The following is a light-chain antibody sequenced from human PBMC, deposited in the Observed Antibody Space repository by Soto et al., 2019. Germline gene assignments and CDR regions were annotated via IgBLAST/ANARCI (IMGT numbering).Light chain of an antibody. J-gene: IGLJ3*02. V-gene: IGLV1-51*02. CDR1: SSNIGNNY. CDR3: GTWDSSLSAWV. Sequence: QSVLTQPPSVSAAPGQKVTISCSGSSSNIGNNYVSWYQHLPGTAPKLLIYENNKRPSGIPDRFSGSKSGTSATLGITGLQNGDEADYYCGTWDSSLSAWVFGGGTKVTVL. CDR2: ENN.